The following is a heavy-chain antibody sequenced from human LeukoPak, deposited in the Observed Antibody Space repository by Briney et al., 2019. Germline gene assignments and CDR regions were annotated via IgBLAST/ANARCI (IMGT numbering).Heavy chain of an antibody. CDR3: ARGSGSYSGHDAFDI. J-gene: IGHJ3*02. CDR2: IYYSGST. V-gene: IGHV4-59*08. D-gene: IGHD1-26*01. CDR1: GGSISSYY. Sequence: SETLSLTCTVSGGSISSYYWSWIRQPPGKGLEWIGYIYYSGSTNYNPSLKSRVTISVNTSKNQFSLKLSSVTAADTAVYYRARGSGSYSGHDAFDIWGQGTMVTVSS.